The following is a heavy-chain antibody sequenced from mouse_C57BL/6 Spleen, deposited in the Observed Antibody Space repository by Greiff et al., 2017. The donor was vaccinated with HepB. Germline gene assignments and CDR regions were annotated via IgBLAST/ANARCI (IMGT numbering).Heavy chain of an antibody. CDR3: ARSEGYDGFGYFDV. Sequence: EVQLQQSGPELVKPGASVKIPCKASGYTFTDYNMDWVKQSHGKSLEWIGDINPNNGGTIYNQKFKGKATLTVDKSSSTAYMELRSLTSEDTAVYYCARSEGYDGFGYFDVWGTGTTVTVSS. D-gene: IGHD2-3*01. V-gene: IGHV1-18*01. CDR2: INPNNGGT. J-gene: IGHJ1*03. CDR1: GYTFTDYN.